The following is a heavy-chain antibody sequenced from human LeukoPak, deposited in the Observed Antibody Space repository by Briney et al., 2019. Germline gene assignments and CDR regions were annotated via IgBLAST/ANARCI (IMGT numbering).Heavy chain of an antibody. CDR3: ARHRSKWLQSSFDY. CDR1: GASISGSGYY. Sequence: SETLSLTCAVSGASISGSGYYWGWIRQPPGKGLEWIGNIYYSGNTYDNPSLRSRVTISVDTSKNQFSLKLNSVTAADTAVYYCARHRSKWLQSSFDYWGQGTLVTVSS. CDR2: IYYSGNT. V-gene: IGHV4-39*01. J-gene: IGHJ4*02. D-gene: IGHD5-24*01.